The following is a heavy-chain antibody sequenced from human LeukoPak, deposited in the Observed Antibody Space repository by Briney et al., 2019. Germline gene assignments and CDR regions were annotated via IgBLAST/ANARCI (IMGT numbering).Heavy chain of an antibody. V-gene: IGHV3-21*06. Sequence: PGGSLRLSCAASGFTFSSYAMSWVRQAPGKGLEWVASISSSSNYIRYADSMKGRVTISRDNAKNSLYLQMDSLRVDDTAVYYCARPLQGSYAMDVWGLGTTVIVSS. CDR1: GFTFSSYA. CDR3: ARPLQGSYAMDV. J-gene: IGHJ6*02. CDR2: ISSSSNYI.